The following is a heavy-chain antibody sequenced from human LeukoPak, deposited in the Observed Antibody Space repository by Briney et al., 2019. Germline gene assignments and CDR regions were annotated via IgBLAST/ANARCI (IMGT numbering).Heavy chain of an antibody. D-gene: IGHD3-10*01. CDR2: ISSSGSTI. Sequence: PGGSLRLSCAASGFTFSDYYMSWIRQAPGKGLEWVSYISSSGSTIYYADSVKGRFTMSRDNSKNTLYLQMNSLRAEDTAVYYCASSPYYYGSGLDYWGQGTLVTVSS. V-gene: IGHV3-11*04. J-gene: IGHJ4*02. CDR3: ASSPYYYGSGLDY. CDR1: GFTFSDYY.